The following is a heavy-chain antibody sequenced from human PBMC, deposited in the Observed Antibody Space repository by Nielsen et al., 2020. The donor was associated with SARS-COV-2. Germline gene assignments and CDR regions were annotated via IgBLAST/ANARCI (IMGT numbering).Heavy chain of an antibody. V-gene: IGHV1-46*01. CDR3: ARGSFSRDIWSGTPLDY. CDR1: GYKFSNYY. J-gene: IGHJ4*01. D-gene: IGHD3-3*01. CDR2: INPGGGAT. Sequence: ASVKVSCKASGYKFSNYYMYWVRQAPGQGLEWLGMINPGGGATYYPRKFQGRVTMTMDKSTTTVHMELSSLRSDDTAVYFCARGSFSRDIWSGTPLDYWGQGTLVTVSS.